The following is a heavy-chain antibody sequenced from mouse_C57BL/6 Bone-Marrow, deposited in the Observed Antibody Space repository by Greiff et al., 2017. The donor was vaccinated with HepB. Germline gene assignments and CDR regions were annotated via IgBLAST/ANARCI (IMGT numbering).Heavy chain of an antibody. J-gene: IGHJ3*01. CDR3: ARKRYYGSSTAWFAY. CDR1: GYTFTSYG. CDR2: IYPRSGNT. Sequence: VQLQQSGAELARPGASVKLSCKASGYTFTSYGISWVKQRTGQGLEWIGEIYPRSGNTYYNEKFKGKATLTADKSSSTEYMELRSLTSEDSAVYFCARKRYYGSSTAWFAYWGQGTLVTVSA. V-gene: IGHV1-81*01. D-gene: IGHD1-1*01.